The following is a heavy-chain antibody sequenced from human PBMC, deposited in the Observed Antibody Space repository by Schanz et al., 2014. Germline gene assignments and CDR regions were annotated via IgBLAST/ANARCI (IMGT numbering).Heavy chain of an antibody. V-gene: IGHV3-23*04. CDR1: GFTFATYA. Sequence: EVQLVESGGGLVQPGGSLRLSCAASGFTFATYAMSWVRQAPGKGLEWVAAINGSGNATYYADSVKGRFTISRDNSKNTLYLQMNSLGPEDTAVYYCAKSALWGSGVYYASQIDYWGQGALVTVSS. CDR3: AKSALWGSGVYYASQIDY. CDR2: INGSGNAT. J-gene: IGHJ4*02. D-gene: IGHD3-10*01.